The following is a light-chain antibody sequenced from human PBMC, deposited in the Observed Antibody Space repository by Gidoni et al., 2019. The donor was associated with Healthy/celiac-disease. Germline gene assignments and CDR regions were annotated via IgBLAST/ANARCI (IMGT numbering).Light chain of an antibody. CDR3: QQYYSTPWT. V-gene: IGKV4-1*01. Sequence: DIVMTQSPDSLAVSLGERATSNCKSSQSVLYSSNNKNYLAWYQQKPGQPPKLLIYWASTRESGVPDRFSGSGSVTDFTLTISSLQAEDVAVYYCQQYYSTPWTFGPGTKVEIK. CDR2: WAS. J-gene: IGKJ1*01. CDR1: QSVLYSSNNKNY.